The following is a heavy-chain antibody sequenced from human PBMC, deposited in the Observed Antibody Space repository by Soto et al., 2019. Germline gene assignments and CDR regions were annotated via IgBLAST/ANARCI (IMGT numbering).Heavy chain of an antibody. CDR3: AKDLRKRYFDSFYYYGMDV. CDR2: ISGSGGST. D-gene: IGHD3-9*01. V-gene: IGHV3-23*01. Sequence: GSLRLSCAASGFTFSSYAMSWVRQAPGKGLEWVSAISGSGGSTYYADSVKGRFTISRDNSKNTLYLQMNSLRAEDTAVYYCAKDLRKRYFDSFYYYGMDVWGQGTTVTVSS. CDR1: GFTFSSYA. J-gene: IGHJ6*02.